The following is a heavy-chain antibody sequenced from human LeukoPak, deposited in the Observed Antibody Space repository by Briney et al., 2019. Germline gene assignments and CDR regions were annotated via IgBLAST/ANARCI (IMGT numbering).Heavy chain of an antibody. J-gene: IGHJ6*02. D-gene: IGHD3-3*01. V-gene: IGHV3-30-3*01. CDR1: GFTFSSYA. CDR2: IPYDGSNK. Sequence: GRSLRLSCAASGFTFSSYAMHWVRQAPGKGLAWVVVIPYDGSNKYYADSVKGRFTISRDNSKNTLYLQMNSLRAEDTAVYYCARNYDFWSGSLGRGDHYYGMDVWGQGATVTVSS. CDR3: ARNYDFWSGSLGRGDHYYGMDV.